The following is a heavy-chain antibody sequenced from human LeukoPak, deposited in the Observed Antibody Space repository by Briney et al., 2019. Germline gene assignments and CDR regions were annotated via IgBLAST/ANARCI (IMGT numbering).Heavy chain of an antibody. CDR2: IYYSGST. D-gene: IGHD6-13*01. CDR1: GGSISSGGYY. J-gene: IGHJ4*02. V-gene: IGHV4-31*03. Sequence: PSETLSLTCIVSGGSISSGGYYWSWIRQHPGKGLEWIGYIYYSGSTYYNPSLKSRVTISVDTSKNQFSLKLSSVTAADTAVYYCARHEVWSSSWYSPFDYWGQGTLVTVSS. CDR3: ARHEVWSSSWYSPFDY.